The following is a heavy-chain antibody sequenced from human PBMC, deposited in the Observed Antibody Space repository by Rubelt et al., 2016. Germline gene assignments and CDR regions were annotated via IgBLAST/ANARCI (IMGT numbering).Heavy chain of an antibody. CDR1: GGSISSSSYY. Sequence: QLQLQESGPGLVKPSETLSLTCTVSGGSISSSSYYWGWIRQPPGKGLEWIGSIYYSGSTYYNPSLMSRFTISVDTSKNQFSLKLSSVTAADTAVYYCARAELEPRAGWFDPWGQGTLVTVSS. CDR2: IYYSGST. CDR3: ARAELEPRAGWFDP. V-gene: IGHV4-39*07. D-gene: IGHD1-14*01. J-gene: IGHJ5*02.